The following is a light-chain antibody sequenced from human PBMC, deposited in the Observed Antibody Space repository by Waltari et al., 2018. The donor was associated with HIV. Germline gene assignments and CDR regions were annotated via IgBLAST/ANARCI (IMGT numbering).Light chain of an antibody. CDR1: QSVLFTSNNKNY. Sequence: DIVMTQSPDSLAVSLGERASINCNSGQSVLFTSNNKNYLSWYQQRPGQPPKLLISWASTRDSGVPDRFTGSGSGTDFTLDIYNVQPEDVATYYCQHYGSSPGLTFGGGTKVEIK. J-gene: IGKJ4*01. CDR3: QHYGSSPGLT. CDR2: WAS. V-gene: IGKV4-1*01.